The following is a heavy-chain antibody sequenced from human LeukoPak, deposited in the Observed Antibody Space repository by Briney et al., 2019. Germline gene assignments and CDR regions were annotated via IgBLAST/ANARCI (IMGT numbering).Heavy chain of an antibody. CDR2: ISAYNGNT. V-gene: IGHV1-18*04. CDR3: ARGGNYDFWSGYYNFDAFDI. CDR1: GYTFTGYY. Sequence: GASVKVSCKASGYTFTGYYVHWVRQAPGQGLEWMGWISAYNGNTNYAQKLQGRVTMTTDTSTSTAYMELRSLRSDDTAVYYCARGGNYDFWSGYYNFDAFDIWGHGTMVTVSS. D-gene: IGHD3-3*01. J-gene: IGHJ3*02.